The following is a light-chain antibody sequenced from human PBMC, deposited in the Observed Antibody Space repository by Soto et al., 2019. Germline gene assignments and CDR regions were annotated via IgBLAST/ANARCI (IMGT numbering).Light chain of an antibody. Sequence: EIVLTQSPGTLSLSPGQRATLSCRASQTIRNSGLAWYQQKPGQAPSLLIFAASSRATGIPDRFSGSGSGTDFTLTITRLEPEDSAVYYCQQYGGSPPWMFGQGTKVEI. CDR2: AAS. V-gene: IGKV3-20*01. CDR3: QQYGGSPPWM. CDR1: QTIRNSG. J-gene: IGKJ1*01.